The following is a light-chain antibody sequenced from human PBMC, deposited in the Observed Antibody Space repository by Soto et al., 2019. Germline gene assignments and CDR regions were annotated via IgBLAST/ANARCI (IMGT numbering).Light chain of an antibody. CDR1: SSNIGAGYD. CDR2: GNS. CDR3: QSYDSSLLGV. V-gene: IGLV1-40*01. Sequence: QSVLTQPPSVSGAPGQRVTISCTGSSSNIGAGYDVHWYQQLPGTAPKLLIYGNSNRPSGVPDRFSGSKSGTSASLAITVLQAEDEADYYCQSYDSSLLGVFGGGTQLTVL. J-gene: IGLJ3*02.